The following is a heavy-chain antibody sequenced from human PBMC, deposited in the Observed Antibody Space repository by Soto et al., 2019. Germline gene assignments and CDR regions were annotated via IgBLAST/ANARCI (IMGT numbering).Heavy chain of an antibody. V-gene: IGHV4-59*08. J-gene: IGHJ4*02. CDR2: IYYRGNT. CDR1: GGSIGTYY. D-gene: IGHD3-9*01. Sequence: SETLSLTCTVSGGSIGTYYWSWIRQPPGKGLEWIGYIYYRGNTDYNPSLKSRVTISLDTPKNQFSLKLSSVTAADTAVYYCARHPGYYDILTGYTTYYFDYWGQGIVVTVSS. CDR3: ARHPGYYDILTGYTTYYFDY.